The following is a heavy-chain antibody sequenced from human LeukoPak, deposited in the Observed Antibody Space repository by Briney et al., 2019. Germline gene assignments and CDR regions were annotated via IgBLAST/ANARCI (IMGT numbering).Heavy chain of an antibody. CDR1: GFTFSSYG. Sequence: HPGGSLRLSCAASGFTFSSYGMHWVRQAPGKGLEWVAFIRYDGSNKYYADSVKGRFTISRDNSKNTLYLQMNSLRAEDTAVYYCGRDQTSGRDGYNYRLAYWGQGTLVTVSS. V-gene: IGHV3-30*02. CDR3: GRDQTSGRDGYNYRLAY. CDR2: IRYDGSNK. J-gene: IGHJ4*02. D-gene: IGHD5-24*01.